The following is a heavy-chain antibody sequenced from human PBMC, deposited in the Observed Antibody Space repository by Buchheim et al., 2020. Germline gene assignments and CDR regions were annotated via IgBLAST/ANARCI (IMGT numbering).Heavy chain of an antibody. Sequence: QVQLVQSGAEVKKPGSSVKVSCKASGGTFSSYTISWVRQAPGQGLEWMGRIIPILGIANYAQKFQGRVTITADKSTSTAYMELSRLRSDDTAVYYCARGGIVVVLGYYYGMDVWGQGTT. CDR1: GGTFSSYT. CDR2: IIPILGIA. CDR3: ARGGIVVVLGYYYGMDV. J-gene: IGHJ6*02. V-gene: IGHV1-69*02. D-gene: IGHD2-15*01.